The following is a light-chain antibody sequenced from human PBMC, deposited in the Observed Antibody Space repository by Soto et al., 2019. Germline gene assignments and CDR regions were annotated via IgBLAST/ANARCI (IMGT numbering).Light chain of an antibody. Sequence: EIVLTQSPGTLSLSPGERATLSCRASQCVISSFLAWYQQKPGQAPRLLIYGASSRATGIPDRFSGSGSGTDFTLTISRLEPEDFAVYYCQQYGSSWTFGQGTKVDIK. CDR1: QCVISSF. J-gene: IGKJ1*01. CDR2: GAS. CDR3: QQYGSSWT. V-gene: IGKV3-20*01.